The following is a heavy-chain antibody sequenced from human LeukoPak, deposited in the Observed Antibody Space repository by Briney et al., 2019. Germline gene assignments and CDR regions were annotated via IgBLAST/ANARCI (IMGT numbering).Heavy chain of an antibody. CDR3: ARDQFPGRWLQGGCDF. V-gene: IGHV3-64*01. Sequence: GESLKISCAASGFTFSSYAMHWVRQAPGKGLEYVSAISSNGGTTYYANSVKGRFTISRDNSKNTLHLQMGSLRAEDMAVYYCARDQFPGRWLQGGCDFWGQGTLVTVSS. CDR2: ISSNGGTT. CDR1: GFTFSSYA. J-gene: IGHJ4*02. D-gene: IGHD5-24*01.